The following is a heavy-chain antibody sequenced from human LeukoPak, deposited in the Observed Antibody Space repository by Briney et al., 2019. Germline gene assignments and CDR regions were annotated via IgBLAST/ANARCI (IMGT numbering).Heavy chain of an antibody. Sequence: GASVKVSCKASGYTFTSYYMHWVRQAPGQGLEWMGIINPSGGSTSYAQKFQGRVTMTRDMSTSTVYMELSGLRSEDTAVYYCARALGSGYWRGGFDYWGQGTLVTVSS. CDR2: INPSGGST. J-gene: IGHJ4*02. CDR1: GYTFTSYY. D-gene: IGHD3-22*01. CDR3: ARALGSGYWRGGFDY. V-gene: IGHV1-46*01.